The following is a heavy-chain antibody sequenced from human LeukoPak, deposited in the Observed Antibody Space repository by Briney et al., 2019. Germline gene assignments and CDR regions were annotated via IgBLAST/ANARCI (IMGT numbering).Heavy chain of an antibody. Sequence: GGSLRLSCAASGFTFSSYAMSWVRQAPGKGLEWVSAISGSGGSTYYADSVKGRFTISRDNSKNTLYLQMNSLRGEDTAVYYCARHNHNYDWDYWGQGTLVTVSS. V-gene: IGHV3-23*01. CDR1: GFTFSSYA. CDR2: ISGSGGST. CDR3: ARHNHNYDWDY. D-gene: IGHD5-12*01. J-gene: IGHJ4*02.